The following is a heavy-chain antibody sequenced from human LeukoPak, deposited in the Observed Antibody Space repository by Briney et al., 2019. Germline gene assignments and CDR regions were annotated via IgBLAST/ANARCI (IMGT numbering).Heavy chain of an antibody. Sequence: NPSETLSLTCTVSGGSISNYYWSWIRQPPGKGLEWIGYVYYSGSTNYNPSLKSRVTISVDTSKNQFSLKLNSVTAADTAVYYCARSELLWFGGVNSGFDYWGQGTLVPVSS. CDR2: VYYSGST. CDR3: ARSELLWFGGVNSGFDY. J-gene: IGHJ4*02. D-gene: IGHD3-10*01. V-gene: IGHV4-59*01. CDR1: GGSISNYY.